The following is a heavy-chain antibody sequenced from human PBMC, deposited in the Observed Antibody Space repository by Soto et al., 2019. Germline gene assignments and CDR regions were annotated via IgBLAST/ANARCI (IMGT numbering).Heavy chain of an antibody. CDR3: TRGQGAAAGHSNFDY. D-gene: IGHD6-13*01. J-gene: IGHJ4*02. Sequence: QLQLQESGSGLVKPSQTLSLTCAVSGGSISGTTYSWSWIRQPPGKGLEWIGYRYDSGNTYYNPSLKSQFSISVDRSKNQFSLKLSSVTVADTAVYYCTRGQGAAAGHSNFDYWGQGVLVTVSS. CDR1: GGSISGTTYS. V-gene: IGHV4-30-2*01. CDR2: RYDSGNT.